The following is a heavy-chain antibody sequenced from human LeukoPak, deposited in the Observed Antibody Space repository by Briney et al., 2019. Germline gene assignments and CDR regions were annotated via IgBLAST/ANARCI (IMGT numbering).Heavy chain of an antibody. CDR3: AIGGGSSTWYEGYLQH. J-gene: IGHJ1*01. Sequence: PGRSLRLSCAASGSTFRSYAIHWVRQAPGKGLEWVAVISYDGTENYYADSVKGRFTISRDNSKNTLFLQMNSLRPEDTAAYYCAIGGGSSTWYEGYLQHWGQGTLITVSS. CDR1: GSTFRSYA. CDR2: ISYDGTEN. D-gene: IGHD6-13*01. V-gene: IGHV3-30-3*01.